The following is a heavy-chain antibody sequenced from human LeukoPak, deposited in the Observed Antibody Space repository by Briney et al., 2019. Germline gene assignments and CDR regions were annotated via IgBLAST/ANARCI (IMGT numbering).Heavy chain of an antibody. V-gene: IGHV3-30*02. CDR1: GFTFSSYW. CDR3: AKDWRPGVVPDAFDI. Sequence: PGGSLRLSCAASGFTFSSYWMSWVRQAPGKGLEWVAFIRYDGSNKYYADSVKGRFTISRDNSKNTLYLQMNSLRAEDTAVYYCAKDWRPGVVPDAFDIWGQGTMVTVSS. D-gene: IGHD2-2*01. J-gene: IGHJ3*02. CDR2: IRYDGSNK.